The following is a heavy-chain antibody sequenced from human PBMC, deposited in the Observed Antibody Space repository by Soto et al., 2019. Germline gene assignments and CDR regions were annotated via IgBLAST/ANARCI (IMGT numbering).Heavy chain of an antibody. CDR3: ARESGYYYVGY. CDR2: IYYTGNT. Sequence: QVQLQESGPGLVKPSQTLSLTCTVSGGSISSGDYYWSWIRQPPGKGLEWIGYIYYTGNTYYNPSLKSRVTISVDTSENQFSLKLSSVTAADTAVYYCARESGYYYVGYWGQGTLVTASS. D-gene: IGHD3-22*01. V-gene: IGHV4-30-4*01. CDR1: GGSISSGDYY. J-gene: IGHJ4*02.